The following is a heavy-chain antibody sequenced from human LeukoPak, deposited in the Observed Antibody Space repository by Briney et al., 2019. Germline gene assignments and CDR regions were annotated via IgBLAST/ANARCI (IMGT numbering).Heavy chain of an antibody. Sequence: GGSLRLSCAASGFTFSNAWVIGVRQSPGGGGEGVGCIVSKTDGGTTGYGERVKGRFTISRDDSKNTLYLQMSSLKTEDTAVYYCTSDTAMALGAFDIWGQGTMVTVSS. D-gene: IGHD5-18*01. J-gene: IGHJ3*02. CDR3: TSDTAMALGAFDI. CDR2: IVSKTDGGTT. CDR1: GFTFSNAW. V-gene: IGHV3-15*04.